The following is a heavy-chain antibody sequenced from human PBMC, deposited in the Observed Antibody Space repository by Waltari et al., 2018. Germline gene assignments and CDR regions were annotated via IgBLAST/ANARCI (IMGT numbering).Heavy chain of an antibody. J-gene: IGHJ2*01. CDR3: ARVPPTGYFDL. CDR1: GGSFSGYY. CDR2: INHSGST. D-gene: IGHD1-26*01. V-gene: IGHV4-34*01. Sequence: QVQLQQWGAGLLKPSETLSLTCAVYGGSFSGYYWSWIRQPPGKGLEWIGEINHSGSTNYNPSLKGRVTISVDTSKNQFSLKLSSVTAADTAGYYCARVPPTGYFDLWGRGTLVTVSS.